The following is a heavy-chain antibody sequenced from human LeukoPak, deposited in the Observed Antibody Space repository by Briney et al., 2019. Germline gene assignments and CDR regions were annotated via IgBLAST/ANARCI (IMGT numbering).Heavy chain of an antibody. J-gene: IGHJ6*03. CDR2: ISGSGGST. CDR3: AKEIVLRYFFSYYYYYMDV. D-gene: IGHD3-9*01. CDR1: GFTFSSYA. V-gene: IGHV3-23*01. Sequence: GGSLRLSCAASGFTFSSYAMSWVRQAPGKGLEWVSTISGSGGSTYYADSVKGRFTISRDNSKNTLYLQMNSLRAEDTAVYYCAKEIVLRYFFSYYYYYMDVWGKGTTVTISS.